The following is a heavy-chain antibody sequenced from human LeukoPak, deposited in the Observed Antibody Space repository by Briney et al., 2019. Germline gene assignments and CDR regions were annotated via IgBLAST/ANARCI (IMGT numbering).Heavy chain of an antibody. CDR3: ARDRVLHEGSNWGWRAFDL. D-gene: IGHD7-27*01. J-gene: IGHJ3*01. Sequence: GGSLRLSCAASGFTFSRYWMSWVRQAPGKGLEWVANIKQDGSEKNYVDSVKGRFAISRDNAKNSEYLQMNSLRVEDTAMYYCARDRVLHEGSNWGWRAFDLWGQGTMVIVSS. CDR2: IKQDGSEK. V-gene: IGHV3-7*01. CDR1: GFTFSRYW.